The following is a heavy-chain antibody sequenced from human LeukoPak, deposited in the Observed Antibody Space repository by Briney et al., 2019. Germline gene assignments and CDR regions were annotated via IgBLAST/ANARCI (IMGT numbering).Heavy chain of an antibody. V-gene: IGHV3-30*18. CDR1: GFTFSGYG. D-gene: IGHD3-10*01. Sequence: PGGSLRLSWEASGFTFSGYGMHWVRQAPGKGLEWVAVISYDGSNKYYADSVKGRFTISRDNSKNTLYLQMNSPRAEDTAVYYCAKDQYYYGSGSSSGAFDIWGQGTMVTVSS. CDR2: ISYDGSNK. CDR3: AKDQYYYGSGSSSGAFDI. J-gene: IGHJ3*02.